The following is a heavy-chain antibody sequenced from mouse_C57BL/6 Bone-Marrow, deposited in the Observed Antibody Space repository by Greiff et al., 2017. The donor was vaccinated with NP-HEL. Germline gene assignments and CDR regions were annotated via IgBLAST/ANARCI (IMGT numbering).Heavy chain of an antibody. CDR2: IDPNSGGT. CDR3: ARRRYYGSSYGWYFDV. V-gene: IGHV1-72*01. J-gene: IGHJ1*03. D-gene: IGHD1-1*01. Sequence: VQLQQSGAELVKPGASVKLSCKASGYTFTSYWIGRIDPNSGGTKYNEKFKSKATLTVDKPSSTAYMQLSSLTSEDSAVYYCARRRYYGSSYGWYFDVWGTGTTVTVSS. CDR1: GYTFTSYW.